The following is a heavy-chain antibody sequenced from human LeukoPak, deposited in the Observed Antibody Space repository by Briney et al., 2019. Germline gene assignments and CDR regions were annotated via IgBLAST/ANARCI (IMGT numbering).Heavy chain of an antibody. D-gene: IGHD4-11*01. CDR2: ISGIGGSR. CDR1: GFTFNRYA. CDR3: AKTTGPATTVTSSGYMDV. J-gene: IGHJ6*03. V-gene: IGHV3-23*01. Sequence: GGSLRLSCAASGFTFNRYAMRWVRQAPGKGLEWVAGISGIGGSRYYGDSVKGRFTISRDNSKNTLYLQVNNPRAEDSAVYYCAKTTGPATTVTSSGYMDVWGKGTTVTVSS.